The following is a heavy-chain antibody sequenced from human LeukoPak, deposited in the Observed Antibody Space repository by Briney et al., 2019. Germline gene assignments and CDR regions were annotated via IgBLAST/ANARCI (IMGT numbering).Heavy chain of an antibody. V-gene: IGHV3-33*06. CDR1: GSTFSSYG. J-gene: IGHJ4*02. D-gene: IGHD2-15*01. CDR3: AKTGTPEMCSGGSCYQYYFDY. CDR2: ICDDASNK. Sequence: GGSLRLSCAASGSTFSSYGMHWVRQAPGKRLEWGAVICDDASNKYYADSVNGRFTTSRANSTNTLYLQMNSLRADDTAVYYCAKTGTPEMCSGGSCYQYYFDYWGQGTLVTVSS.